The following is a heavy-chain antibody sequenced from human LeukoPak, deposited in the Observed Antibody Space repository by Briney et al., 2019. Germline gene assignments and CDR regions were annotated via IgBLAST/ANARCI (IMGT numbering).Heavy chain of an antibody. CDR2: IIPIIDSA. D-gene: IGHD3-22*01. Sequence: ASVTVSCKASGGTFNSYAISWVRQAPGQGLEWMGRIIPIIDSANYAQKFQGRVTITADKSTGTAYMELSSLRSEDTAVYYCARGSTYYYDTSGHVDAFDIWGQGTVVTVPS. CDR3: ARGSTYYYDTSGHVDAFDI. V-gene: IGHV1-69*04. J-gene: IGHJ3*02. CDR1: GGTFNSYA.